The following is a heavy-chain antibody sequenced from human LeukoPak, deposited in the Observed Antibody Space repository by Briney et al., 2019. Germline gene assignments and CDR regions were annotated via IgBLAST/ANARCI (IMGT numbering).Heavy chain of an antibody. Sequence: GGSLRLSCAASGFTVCSNYMSWVRQAPGKGLEGVSVIYSGGSTYYADSVKGRFTISRDNPKNTLYLQMNSLRAEDTAAYYCARGYSSGWYEGYWGQGNLVTVSS. V-gene: IGHV3-53*01. CDR3: ARGYSSGWYEGY. CDR1: GFTVCSNY. J-gene: IGHJ4*02. CDR2: IYSGGST. D-gene: IGHD6-13*01.